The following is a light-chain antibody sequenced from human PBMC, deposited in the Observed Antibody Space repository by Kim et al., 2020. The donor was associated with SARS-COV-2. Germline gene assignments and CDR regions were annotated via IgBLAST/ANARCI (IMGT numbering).Light chain of an antibody. Sequence: DIQMTQSPSSVSASVGDKVTITCRASQGIGSWLAWYQQKPGKAPKLLIYAASTLQSGVPSRFSGSRSATDFTLTISSLQPEDFASYYCQQTNNFPYTFGQGTKLEI. V-gene: IGKV1-12*01. CDR3: QQTNNFPYT. CDR1: QGIGSW. CDR2: AAS. J-gene: IGKJ2*01.